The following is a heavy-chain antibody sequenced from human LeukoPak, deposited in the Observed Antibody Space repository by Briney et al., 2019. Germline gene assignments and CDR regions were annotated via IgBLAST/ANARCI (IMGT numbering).Heavy chain of an antibody. J-gene: IGHJ4*02. Sequence: SVKVSCKASGGTFSSYATSWVRQAPGQGLEWMGRIIPILGIANYAQKFQGRVTITADKSTSTAYMELSSLRSEDTAVYYCARDRFITMIPSPFDYWGQGTLVTVSS. CDR1: GGTFSSYA. CDR2: IIPILGIA. D-gene: IGHD3-22*01. CDR3: ARDRFITMIPSPFDY. V-gene: IGHV1-69*04.